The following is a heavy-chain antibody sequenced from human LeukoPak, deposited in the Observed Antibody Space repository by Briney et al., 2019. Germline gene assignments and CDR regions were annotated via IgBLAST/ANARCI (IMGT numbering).Heavy chain of an antibody. J-gene: IGHJ4*02. CDR1: GFTFSSHT. Sequence: GGSLRLSCAASGFTFSSHTMNWVRQAPGKGLEWVSAISGSGGSTYYADSVKGRFTISRDNSKNTLYLQMNSLRAEDTAVYYCAKHVDTAMVAQDYWGQGTLVTVSS. CDR3: AKHVDTAMVAQDY. V-gene: IGHV3-23*01. D-gene: IGHD5-18*01. CDR2: ISGSGGST.